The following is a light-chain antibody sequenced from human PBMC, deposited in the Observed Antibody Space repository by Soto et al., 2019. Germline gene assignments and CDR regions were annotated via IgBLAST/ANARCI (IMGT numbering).Light chain of an antibody. V-gene: IGLV2-14*01. CDR2: DVT. CDR1: SSDVGGYNY. Sequence: QSALTQPASVSGSPGQSITISCTETSSDVGGYNYVSWYQQHPGKAPKLMIYDVTHRSSGISDRFSGSKSGNTASLTISGLQSEDEADYYCTSYTSSSASVVFGGGTKLTVL. J-gene: IGLJ2*01. CDR3: TSYTSSSASVV.